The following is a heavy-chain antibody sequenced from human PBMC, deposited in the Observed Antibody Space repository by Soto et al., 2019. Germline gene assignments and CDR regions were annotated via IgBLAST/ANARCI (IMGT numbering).Heavy chain of an antibody. Sequence: SETLSLTCAVSGGSISSSNWWSWVRQPPGKGLEWIGEIYHSGSTNYNPSLKSRVTISVDTSKNQFSLKLSSVTAADTAVYYCARVLYGDYDLDYWGQGTLVTVSS. CDR1: GGSISSSNW. J-gene: IGHJ4*02. D-gene: IGHD4-17*01. CDR3: ARVLYGDYDLDY. V-gene: IGHV4-4*02. CDR2: IYHSGST.